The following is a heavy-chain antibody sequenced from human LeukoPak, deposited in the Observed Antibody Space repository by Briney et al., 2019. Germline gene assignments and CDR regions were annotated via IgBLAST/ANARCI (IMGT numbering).Heavy chain of an antibody. CDR1: GFTFSSYS. J-gene: IGHJ3*02. D-gene: IGHD1-26*01. Sequence: PGGSLRLSCAASGFTFSSYSMNWVRQAPGKGLEWVSSISSSSSYIYYADSVKGRFTISRDNAKNSLYLQMNSLRAEDTAVYYCAKGPELKTGDAFDIWGQGTMVTVSP. V-gene: IGHV3-21*04. CDR2: ISSSSSYI. CDR3: AKGPELKTGDAFDI.